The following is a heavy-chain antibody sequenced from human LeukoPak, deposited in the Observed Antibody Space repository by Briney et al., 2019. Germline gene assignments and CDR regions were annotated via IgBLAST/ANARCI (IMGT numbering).Heavy chain of an antibody. V-gene: IGHV1-18*01. Sequence: EASVEVSCKASGYTFTSYGISWVRQAPGQGLEWMGWISAYNGNTNYAQKLQGRVTMTTDTSTSTAYMELRSLRSDDTAVYYCARGRSELPLTLLGMDVWGQGTTVTVSS. J-gene: IGHJ6*02. CDR3: ARGRSELPLTLLGMDV. CDR2: ISAYNGNT. D-gene: IGHD1-26*01. CDR1: GYTFTSYG.